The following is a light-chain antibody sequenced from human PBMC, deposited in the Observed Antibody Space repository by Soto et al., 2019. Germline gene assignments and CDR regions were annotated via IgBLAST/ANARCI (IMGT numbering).Light chain of an antibody. J-gene: IGKJ1*01. CDR1: QSLLHSNGNNY. V-gene: IGKV2-28*01. CDR2: LGS. Sequence: DVVMTQSPFSLLVTPGEPASISCRSSQSLLHSNGNNYLEWYLQKPGQSPQLLIYLGSNRASGVPDRFSGSGSGTNFTLKISRVEAEDVGVYYRMQALQIPLTFGQGTKVEIK. CDR3: MQALQIPLT.